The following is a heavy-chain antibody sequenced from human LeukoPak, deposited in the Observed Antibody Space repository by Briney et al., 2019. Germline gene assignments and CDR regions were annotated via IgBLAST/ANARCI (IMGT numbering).Heavy chain of an antibody. Sequence: GGTLILSCAASGFTFSASGMSWVRQAPGKGLQWVSGIINSGDSTHYADSVKGRFTVSRDNSKNTLYLQMNSLRAEDTAVYYCARSFGSGISYSDYYYMDVWGKGTTVTIPS. CDR3: ARSFGSGISYSDYYYMDV. CDR2: IINSGDST. D-gene: IGHD3-10*01. CDR1: GFTFSASG. V-gene: IGHV3-23*01. J-gene: IGHJ6*03.